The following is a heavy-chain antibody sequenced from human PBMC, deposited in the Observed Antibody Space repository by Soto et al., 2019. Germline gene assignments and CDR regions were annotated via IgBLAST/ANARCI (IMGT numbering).Heavy chain of an antibody. CDR3: AKVRDLAMVTLYYFDY. D-gene: IGHD5-18*01. V-gene: IGHV3-23*01. CDR1: GFTFTRYS. J-gene: IGHJ4*02. Sequence: PGGSLRLSCAASGFTFTRYSMNWVRQAPGKGLEWVSAISGSGGSTYYADSVKGRFTISRDNSKNTLYLQMNSLRAEDTAVYYCAKVRDLAMVTLYYFDYWGQGTLVTVS. CDR2: ISGSGGST.